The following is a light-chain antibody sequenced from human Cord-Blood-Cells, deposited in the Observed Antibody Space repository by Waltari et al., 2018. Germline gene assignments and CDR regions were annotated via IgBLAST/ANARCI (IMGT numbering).Light chain of an antibody. V-gene: IGLV2-14*01. J-gene: IGLJ1*01. CDR3: SSYTSSSTLV. CDR2: DVS. CDR1: SSDGGGYNY. Sequence: QSALTQPASVSVSPGQSLTIPCTGTSSDGGGYNYVSWYQQHPGKAPKLMIYDVSKRPSGVSNRFSGSKSGNTASLTISGLQAEDEADYYCSSYTSSSTLVFGTGTKVTVL.